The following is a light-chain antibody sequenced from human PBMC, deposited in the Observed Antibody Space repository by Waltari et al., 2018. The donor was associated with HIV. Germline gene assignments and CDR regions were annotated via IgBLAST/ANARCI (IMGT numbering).Light chain of an antibody. CDR1: SSNVGSHDL. CDR3: FSYAGSSTVL. J-gene: IGLJ3*02. Sequence: QSALTPPASVSGSPGQSITISCTGTSSNVGSHDLFSWYQQHPGKVPKLMIFEVTKRPSGVSNRFSGSKSGNTASLTISGLQAEDEADYYCFSYAGSSTVLFGEGTKLTVL. V-gene: IGLV2-23*02. CDR2: EVT.